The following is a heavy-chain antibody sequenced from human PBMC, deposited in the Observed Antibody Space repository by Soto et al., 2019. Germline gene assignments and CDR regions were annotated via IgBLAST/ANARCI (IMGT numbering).Heavy chain of an antibody. Sequence: SETLSLTCTVSGGSISSGGYYWSWIRQHPGKGLEWIGYIYYSGSTYYNPSLKSRVTISVDTSKNQFSLKLSSVTAADTAVYYCASNPWTIAAAAFDPWGQRTLVTVSS. CDR1: GGSISSGGYY. CDR3: ASNPWTIAAAAFDP. V-gene: IGHV4-31*03. CDR2: IYYSGST. D-gene: IGHD6-13*01. J-gene: IGHJ5*02.